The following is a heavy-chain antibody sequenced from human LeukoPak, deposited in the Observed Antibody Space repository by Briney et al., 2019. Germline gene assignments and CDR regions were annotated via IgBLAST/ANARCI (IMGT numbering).Heavy chain of an antibody. CDR1: GGSFSGYY. J-gene: IGHJ4*02. V-gene: IGHV4-34*01. CDR3: ARMTGDRPLDY. CDR2: INHSGST. D-gene: IGHD7-27*01. Sequence: PSETLSLTCAVYGGSFSGYYWSWIRQPPGKGLEWIGEINHSGSTNYNPSLKSRVTISVDTSKNQFSLKLSSVTAADTAVYYCARMTGDRPLDYWGQGTLVTVSS.